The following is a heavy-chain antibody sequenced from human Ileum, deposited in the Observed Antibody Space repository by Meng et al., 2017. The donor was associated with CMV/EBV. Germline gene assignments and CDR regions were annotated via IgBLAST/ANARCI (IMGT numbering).Heavy chain of an antibody. CDR2: IRHDGNDQ. D-gene: IGHD6-19*01. J-gene: IGHJ4*02. V-gene: IGHV3-30*02. CDR3: ALGQWPDYFDS. Sequence: GGSLRLSCAASGFTFSSYSMHWVRQAPGKGLEWVAYIRHDGNDQYYAASVKGRFTISRDHSKRMLYLEMNSLRREDTATYYCALGQWPDYFDSWGQGTLVTVSS. CDR1: GFTFSSYS.